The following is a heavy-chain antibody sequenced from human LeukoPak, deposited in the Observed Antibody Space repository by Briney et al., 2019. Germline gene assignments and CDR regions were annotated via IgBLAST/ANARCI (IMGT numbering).Heavy chain of an antibody. V-gene: IGHV4-31*03. Sequence: SETLSLTCTVSGGSISSGGYYWSWIRQHPGKGLEWIGYIYYSGSTYYNPSLKSRVTISVDTSKNQFSLKLSSVTAADTAVYYCARGIVVVPAADPPALVWFDPWGQGTLVTASS. D-gene: IGHD2-2*01. J-gene: IGHJ5*02. CDR1: GGSISSGGYY. CDR3: ARGIVVVPAADPPALVWFDP. CDR2: IYYSGST.